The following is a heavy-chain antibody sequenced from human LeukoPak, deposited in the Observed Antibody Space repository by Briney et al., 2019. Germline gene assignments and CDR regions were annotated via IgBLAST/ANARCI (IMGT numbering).Heavy chain of an antibody. Sequence: GGSLTLTCAVSGLTCNKYAMNWVRQGPGKGLEWVSGIGASGATTYYADSVKGRFTISRDNFKNSLFLHLKSLRSDATGVYFFAKDLEAGAGTIVNDYWGQGTPVTVSS. CDR3: AKDLEAGAGTIVNDY. D-gene: IGHD6-19*01. CDR1: GLTCNKYA. V-gene: IGHV3-23*01. CDR2: IGASGATT. J-gene: IGHJ4*02.